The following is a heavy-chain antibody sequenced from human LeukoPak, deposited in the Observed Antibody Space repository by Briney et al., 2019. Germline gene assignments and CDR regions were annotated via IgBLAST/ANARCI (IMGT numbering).Heavy chain of an antibody. V-gene: IGHV3-21*01. CDR1: TFTFSSYT. D-gene: IGHD3-10*01. J-gene: IGHJ4*02. CDR3: VRDFLGESGAGGY. CDR2: ISPSGNSK. Sequence: PGGSLRLSCATSTFTFSSYTMNWVRQAPGKGLEWVSSISPSGNSKYRADSVKGRFTISRDNAESSLYMQMNSLRAEDTGVYYCVRDFLGESGAGGYWGQGTLVTVSS.